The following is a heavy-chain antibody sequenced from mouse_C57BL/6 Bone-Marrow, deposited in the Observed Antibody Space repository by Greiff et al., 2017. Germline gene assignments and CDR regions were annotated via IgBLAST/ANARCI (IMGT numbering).Heavy chain of an antibody. CDR2: IDPENGDT. CDR3: TTLNEYDWYFDV. J-gene: IGHJ1*03. V-gene: IGHV14-4*01. Sequence: VQLQQSGAELVRPGASVKLSCTASGFNIKDDYMHWVKQRPEQGLEWIGWIDPENGDTEYASKFQGKATITADPSSNTAYLQLSSLTSEDTAVYYCTTLNEYDWYFDVWGTGTTVTVSS. CDR1: GFNIKDDY. D-gene: IGHD5-1*01.